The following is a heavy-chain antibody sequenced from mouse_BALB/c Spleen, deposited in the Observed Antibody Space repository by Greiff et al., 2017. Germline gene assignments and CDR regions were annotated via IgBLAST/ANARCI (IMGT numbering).Heavy chain of an antibody. Sequence: QVQLQQPGAELVKPGTSVKLSCKASGYNFTSYWINWVKLRPGQGLEWIGDIYPGSGSTNYNEKFKSKATLTVDTSSSTAYMQLSSLASEDSALYYCAREGWLRPFAYWGQGTLVTVSA. D-gene: IGHD2-2*01. CDR3: AREGWLRPFAY. V-gene: IGHV1-55*01. CDR2: IYPGSGST. CDR1: GYNFTSYW. J-gene: IGHJ3*01.